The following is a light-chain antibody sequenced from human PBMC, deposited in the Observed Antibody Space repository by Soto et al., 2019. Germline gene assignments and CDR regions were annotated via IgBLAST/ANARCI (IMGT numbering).Light chain of an antibody. J-gene: IGKJ4*01. Sequence: EIVLTQSPGPLSLSPGERATLSCTASQSVSSSYLAWYQHKPGQAPRLLIYGASSRATGIPDRFSGSGSGTDFTLTISRLEPADFAVYYCQQYGSSSLTFGGGTKVELK. CDR2: GAS. CDR1: QSVSSSY. CDR3: QQYGSSSLT. V-gene: IGKV3-20*01.